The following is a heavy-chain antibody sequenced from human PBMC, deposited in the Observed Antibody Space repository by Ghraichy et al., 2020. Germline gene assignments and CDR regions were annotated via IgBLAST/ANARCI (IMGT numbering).Heavy chain of an antibody. D-gene: IGHD1-26*01. V-gene: IGHV4-59*01. J-gene: IGHJ4*02. Sequence: SETLSLTCTVSGGSISSYYWSWIRQPPGKRLEWIGYIYYSGSTNYNPSLKSRVTISVDTSKNQFSLKLTSVTAADTAVYYCASGSYYYNFDYWGQGTLVTVSS. CDR2: IYYSGST. CDR3: ASGSYYYNFDY. CDR1: GGSISSYY.